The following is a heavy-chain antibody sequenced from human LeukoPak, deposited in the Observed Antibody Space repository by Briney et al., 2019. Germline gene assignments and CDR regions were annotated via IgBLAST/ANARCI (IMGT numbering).Heavy chain of an antibody. V-gene: IGHV4-59*08. CDR2: IYYSGST. CDR1: GGSISRYY. Sequence: KPSETLSLTCTVSGGSISRYYWSWIRQPPGKGLEWLGYIYYSGSTNYNPSLKSRVTISVDTSKNQFSLKLSSVTAADTAVYYCARHRGIAVAGYIIDYWGQGTLVTVSS. CDR3: ARHRGIAVAGYIIDY. J-gene: IGHJ4*02. D-gene: IGHD6-19*01.